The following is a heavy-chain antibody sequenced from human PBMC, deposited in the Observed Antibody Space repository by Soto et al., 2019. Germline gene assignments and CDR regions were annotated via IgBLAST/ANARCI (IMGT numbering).Heavy chain of an antibody. CDR1: GFTFSSYA. Sequence: PGGSLRLSCAASGFTFSSYAMSWVRQAPGKGLEWVSAISGSGGSTYYADSVKGRFTISKDNSKNTLYLQMNSLRAEDTAVYYCAKVGSHYYDSSGYYSDYWGQGTLVTVSS. J-gene: IGHJ4*02. CDR2: ISGSGGST. V-gene: IGHV3-23*01. D-gene: IGHD3-22*01. CDR3: AKVGSHYYDSSGYYSDY.